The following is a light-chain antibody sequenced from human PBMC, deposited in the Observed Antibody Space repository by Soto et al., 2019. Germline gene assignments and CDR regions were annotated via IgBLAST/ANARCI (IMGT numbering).Light chain of an antibody. CDR3: QVWDSSLVV. Sequence: SYELTQPLSVSVALGQTARITCGGNNIGSKNVHWYQQMPGQAPVVVIYRDTNRPSGIPERFSGSRSGNTATLTISRAQAGDEADYYCQVWDSSLVVFGGGTKLTVL. J-gene: IGLJ2*01. CDR1: NIGSKN. CDR2: RDT. V-gene: IGLV3-9*01.